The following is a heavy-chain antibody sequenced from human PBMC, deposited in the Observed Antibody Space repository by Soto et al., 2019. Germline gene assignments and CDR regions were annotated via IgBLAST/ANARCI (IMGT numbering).Heavy chain of an antibody. CDR2: LTGSGGTT. D-gene: IGHD2-21*01. CDR1: GFTFSYFA. V-gene: IGHV3-23*01. CDR3: APIVVIAAMGIDY. Sequence: EVQLLESGGGLVQPGGSLRLSCAASGFTFSYFAMGWVRQAPGKGLEWVSSLTGSGGTTFYADSVKGRFTISRDNSKNTLYMQMNSLRVEDTAVYYCAPIVVIAAMGIDYWGQGTLVTVSS. J-gene: IGHJ4*02.